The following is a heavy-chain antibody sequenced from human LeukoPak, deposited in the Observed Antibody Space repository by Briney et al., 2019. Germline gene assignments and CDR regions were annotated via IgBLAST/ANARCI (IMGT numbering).Heavy chain of an antibody. CDR2: INPSGGST. CDR3: ARDGTSGYSGYDPPRS. D-gene: IGHD5-12*01. CDR1: GYTFTGHY. V-gene: IGHV1-46*01. Sequence: ASVKVSCKTSGYTFTGHYMHWVRQAPGQGLEWMGIINPSGGSTSYAQKFQGRVTMTRDTSTSTVYMELSSLRSEDTAVYYCARDGTSGYSGYDPPRSWGQGTLVTVSS. J-gene: IGHJ5*02.